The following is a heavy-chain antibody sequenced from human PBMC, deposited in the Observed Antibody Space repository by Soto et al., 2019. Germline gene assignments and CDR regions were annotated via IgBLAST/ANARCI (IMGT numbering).Heavy chain of an antibody. V-gene: IGHV4-34*01. Sequence: SETLSLTCAVYGGSFSGNYWSWIRQSPGKGLEWIGEISHSGSINYNPSLKSRVTISVDTSKNQFSLNLSSVTAADTAVYYCATDSPISQTFDYSGQGTLVT. D-gene: IGHD3-3*02. CDR1: GGSFSGNY. CDR3: ATDSPISQTFDY. J-gene: IGHJ4*02. CDR2: ISHSGSI.